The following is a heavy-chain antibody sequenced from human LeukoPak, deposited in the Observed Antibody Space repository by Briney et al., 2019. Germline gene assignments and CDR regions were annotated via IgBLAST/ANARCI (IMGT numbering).Heavy chain of an antibody. CDR3: ARDGDFWSGYYTFDY. CDR1: GFTFSSYA. J-gene: IGHJ4*02. CDR2: ISYDGSDK. D-gene: IGHD3-3*01. V-gene: IGHV3-30*04. Sequence: GGSLRLSCAASGFTFSSYAMHWVRQAPGKGLEWVAVISYDGSDKYYADSVKGRFTISRDNSKNTLYLQMNSLRAEDTAVYYCARDGDFWSGYYTFDYWGQGTLVTVSS.